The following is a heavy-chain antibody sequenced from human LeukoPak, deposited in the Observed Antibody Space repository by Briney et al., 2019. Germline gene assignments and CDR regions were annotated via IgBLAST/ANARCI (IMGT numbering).Heavy chain of an antibody. CDR2: IRYDGSNK. CDR1: GFTFSSYG. D-gene: IGHD2-2*01. CDR3: AKDRGCSSTSCPYYYYYYYMDV. J-gene: IGHJ6*03. V-gene: IGHV3-30*02. Sequence: GGSLRLSCAASGFTFSSYGMHWVRQAPGKGLEWVAFIRYDGSNKYYADSVKGRFTISRDNSKNTLYLQMNSLRAEDTAVYYCAKDRGCSSTSCPYYYYYYYMDVWGKGTTVTIS.